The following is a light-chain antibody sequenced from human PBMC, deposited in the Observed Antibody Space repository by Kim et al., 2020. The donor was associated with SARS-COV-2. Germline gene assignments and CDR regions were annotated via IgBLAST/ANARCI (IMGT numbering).Light chain of an antibody. J-gene: IGLJ3*02. Sequence: ARGKTGRITCQGDSLRSYYASWFQQKPGQAPVLVIYGKSNRPSGIPDRFSGSSSRNTASLTITGAQAEDEADYYCNSRDSSGDHWVFGGGTRLTVL. CDR3: NSRDSSGDHWV. CDR1: SLRSYY. V-gene: IGLV3-19*01. CDR2: GKS.